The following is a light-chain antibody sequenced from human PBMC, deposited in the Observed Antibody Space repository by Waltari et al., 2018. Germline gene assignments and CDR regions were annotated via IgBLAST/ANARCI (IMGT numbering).Light chain of an antibody. Sequence: SSELTQDPAVSVAMGQTVRITCQGDSLTSYHASWYQQRPGQAPILVLYDKNNRPSGVPDRFSGSSSDNTASLTITGAQAEDEASYYCHSRDASGVGGSFGGGTKLTVL. CDR3: HSRDASGVGGS. V-gene: IGLV3-19*01. CDR1: SLTSYH. CDR2: DKN. J-gene: IGLJ2*01.